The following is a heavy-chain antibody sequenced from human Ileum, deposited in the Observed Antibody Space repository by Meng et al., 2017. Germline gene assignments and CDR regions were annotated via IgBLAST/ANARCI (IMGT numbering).Heavy chain of an antibody. J-gene: IGHJ4*02. Sequence: QVPREAAGPGRVGPSGTLYLPCAVSGRSISSSDWWSWVRQPPGKGLEWIAEMNLGGSPNYNPSLKSRVTMSVDKSNDHLSLQLTSVTAADTAVYYCAHIFDSWGQGTLVTVSS. V-gene: IGHV4-4*02. CDR3: AHIFDS. CDR1: GRSISSSDW. CDR2: MNLGGSP.